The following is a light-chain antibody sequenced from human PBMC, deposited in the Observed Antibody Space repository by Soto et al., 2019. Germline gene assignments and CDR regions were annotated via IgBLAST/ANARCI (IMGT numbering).Light chain of an antibody. CDR2: AAS. V-gene: IGKV3-20*01. CDR1: QSVRSSS. Sequence: EIVLTQSPGTLSLSPGERATLSCRASQSVRSSSFAWYQQKPGQAPRLLIYAASTRATGIPDRFSGSGSGTDFPLTISRLEPEDFAVYYCQQYQFGTSQAFGQGTKVEIK. J-gene: IGKJ1*01. CDR3: QQYQFGTSQA.